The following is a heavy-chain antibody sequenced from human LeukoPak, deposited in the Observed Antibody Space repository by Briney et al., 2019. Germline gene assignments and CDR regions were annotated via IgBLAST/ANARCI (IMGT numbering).Heavy chain of an antibody. J-gene: IGHJ3*02. D-gene: IGHD3-22*01. V-gene: IGHV1-24*01. CDR3: ATPETHYYDSSGYYYGAFDI. CDR1: GYTLTELS. CDR2: FDPEDGET. Sequence: GASVKVSCKVSGYTLTELSMHWVRQAPGKGLEWMGGFDPEDGETIYAQKFQGRVTMTEDTSTDTAYMELSSLRSEDTAVYYCATPETHYYDSSGYYYGAFDIWGQGTMVTVSS.